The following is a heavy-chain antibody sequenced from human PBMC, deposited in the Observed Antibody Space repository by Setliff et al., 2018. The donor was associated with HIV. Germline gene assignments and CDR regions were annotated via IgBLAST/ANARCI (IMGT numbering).Heavy chain of an antibody. CDR2: IYTNGAT. D-gene: IGHD3-10*01. V-gene: IGHV4-4*07. J-gene: IGHJ2*01. CDR3: AKDRGQCFDL. Sequence: ETLSLTCSVSGDSFTGYYWNWIRQSAGKGLEWIGRIYTNGATSYNPSLRSRVTMSVDTSKKQLSLRLTSVSAADTAVYYCAKDRGQCFDLWGRGTLVTVSS. CDR1: GDSFTGYY.